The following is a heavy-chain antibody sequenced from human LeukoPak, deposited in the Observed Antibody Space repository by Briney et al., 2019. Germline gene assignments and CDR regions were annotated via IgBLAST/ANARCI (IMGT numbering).Heavy chain of an antibody. J-gene: IGHJ4*02. D-gene: IGHD6-19*01. CDR1: GFTFSSYA. CDR3: AKGSQQWLVWYDY. Sequence: GGSLRLSCAASGFTFSSYAMSWVRQAPGKGLEWVSAISAGGGSTYYADSVKGRFTISRDNSKNTLHLQMNGLRAEDTAVYYCAKGSQQWLVWYDYWGQGTLVTVSS. CDR2: ISAGGGST. V-gene: IGHV3-23*01.